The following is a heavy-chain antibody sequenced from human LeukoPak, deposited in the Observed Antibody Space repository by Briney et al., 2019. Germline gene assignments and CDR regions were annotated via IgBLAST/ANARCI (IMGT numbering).Heavy chain of an antibody. V-gene: IGHV4-34*01. CDR1: GGSFSGYY. D-gene: IGHD6-13*01. J-gene: IGHJ5*02. CDR3: ARGQRYSSSWGVRWFDP. Sequence: SETLSLTYAVYGGSFSGYYWSWIRQPPGKGLEWIGEINHSGSTNYNPSLKSRVTISVDTSKNQFSLKLSSVTAADTAVYYCARGQRYSSSWGVRWFDPWGQGTLVTVSS. CDR2: INHSGST.